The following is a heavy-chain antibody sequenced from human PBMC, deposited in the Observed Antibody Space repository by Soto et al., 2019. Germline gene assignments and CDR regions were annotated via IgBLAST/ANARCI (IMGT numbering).Heavy chain of an antibody. J-gene: IGHJ4*02. CDR3: ARVVGYGGTSWVDY. D-gene: IGHD2-15*01. CDR1: GGSISSGGYY. Sequence: QVQLQESGPGLVKPSQTLSLTCTVSGGSISSGGYYWSWIRQHPGKGLEWIGYIYYSGSTYYNPSLQRRVTTSVVTSKNQLSLKLSSVTAADTAVYYCARVVGYGGTSWVDYWGQGTLVTVSS. V-gene: IGHV4-31*03. CDR2: IYYSGST.